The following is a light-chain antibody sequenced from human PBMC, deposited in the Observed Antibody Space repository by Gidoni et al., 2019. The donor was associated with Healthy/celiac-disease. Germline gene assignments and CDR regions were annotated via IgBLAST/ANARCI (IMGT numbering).Light chain of an antibody. CDR3: QQYNSYSRT. Sequence: DIQMTQSPSTLSASVRDRVNITCRASQSISSWLAWYQQKPGKAPKLLIYKASSLESGVPSRFRGSGSGTEFTLTISSLQPDDFATYYCQQYNSYSRTFGQGTKVEIK. CDR2: KAS. J-gene: IGKJ1*01. CDR1: QSISSW. V-gene: IGKV1-5*03.